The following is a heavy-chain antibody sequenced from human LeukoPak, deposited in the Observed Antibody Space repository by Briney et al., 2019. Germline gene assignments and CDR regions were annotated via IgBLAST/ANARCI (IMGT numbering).Heavy chain of an antibody. Sequence: GGSLRLSCAASGFTFSTNWMSWVRQAPGKGLEWVANIKQDGSKKNYVDSVKGRFTISRDNAKSSLYLQMNSLRVEDTAVYYCAKAGNGFGYWGQGALVTVSS. CDR1: GFTFSTNW. CDR2: IKQDGSKK. J-gene: IGHJ4*02. CDR3: AKAGNGFGY. D-gene: IGHD2-8*01. V-gene: IGHV3-7*01.